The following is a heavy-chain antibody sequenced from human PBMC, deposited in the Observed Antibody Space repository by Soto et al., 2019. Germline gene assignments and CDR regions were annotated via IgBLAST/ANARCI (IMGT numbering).Heavy chain of an antibody. J-gene: IGHJ4*02. CDR1: GFTFSSYS. CDR3: ARDPNSNYYDSSGISDY. CDR2: ISSSSSYI. V-gene: IGHV3-21*01. Sequence: EVQLVESGGGLVKPGGSLRLSCAASGFTFSSYSMNWVRQAPGKGLEWVSSISSSSSYIYYADSVKGRFTISRDNAKNSLDLQMHSLRAEATAVYYCARDPNSNYYDSSGISDYWGQGTLVTVSS. D-gene: IGHD3-22*01.